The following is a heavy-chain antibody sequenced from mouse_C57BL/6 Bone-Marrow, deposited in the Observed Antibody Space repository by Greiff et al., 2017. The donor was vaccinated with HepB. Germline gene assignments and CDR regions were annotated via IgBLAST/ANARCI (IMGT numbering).Heavy chain of an antibody. CDR2: ISNLAYSI. D-gene: IGHD1-1*01. J-gene: IGHJ1*03. Sequence: EVQVVESGGGLVQPGGSLKLSCAASGFTFSDYGMAWVRQAPRKGPEGVAFISNLAYSIYYADTVTGRFTISRENAKNTLYLEMSSLRSEDTAMYYCARMTTVGYFDVWGTGTTVTVSS. CDR1: GFTFSDYG. CDR3: ARMTTVGYFDV. V-gene: IGHV5-15*01.